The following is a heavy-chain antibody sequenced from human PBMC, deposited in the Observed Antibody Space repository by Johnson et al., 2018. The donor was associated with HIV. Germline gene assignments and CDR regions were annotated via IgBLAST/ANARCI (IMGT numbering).Heavy chain of an antibody. D-gene: IGHD6-19*01. Sequence: VQLVESGGGLIQPGGSLRLSCAASGFTVSNNYMSWVRQAPGKGLEWVSFIYSGGTTYYADSVKGRFTISRDNSKNTLYLQMNSLRAEDTAGYYCARDLAVHNAFDIWGQGTMVTVSS. CDR1: GFTVSNNY. CDR2: IYSGGTT. J-gene: IGHJ3*02. CDR3: ARDLAVHNAFDI. V-gene: IGHV3-53*01.